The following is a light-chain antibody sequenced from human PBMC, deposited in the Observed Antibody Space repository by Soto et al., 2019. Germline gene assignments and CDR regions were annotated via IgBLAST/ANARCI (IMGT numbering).Light chain of an antibody. V-gene: IGLV2-11*01. J-gene: IGLJ2*01. Sequence: QSVLTQPRSVSGSPGQSVTISCTGTSSDVGGFNYVSWYQQHPGKAPKLKIFDVNKRPSGVPDRFSGSKSGNTASLTISGLQADDEADYYCCSYAGTYTFVFGVGTKVTVL. CDR1: SSDVGGFNY. CDR2: DVN. CDR3: CSYAGTYTFV.